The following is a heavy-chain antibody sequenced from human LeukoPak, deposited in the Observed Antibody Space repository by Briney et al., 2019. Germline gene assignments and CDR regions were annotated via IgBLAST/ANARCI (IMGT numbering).Heavy chain of an antibody. Sequence: AGGSLILSCAASGFTFSSYAMSWVRQAPGKGLEWVSGISSSGGNTYYAESVKGRFTISRDNSKDTLYLQMNSLRAEDTAVYYCAKDLYGDSYGDGYWGQGTLVTVSS. CDR2: ISSSGGNT. J-gene: IGHJ4*02. V-gene: IGHV3-23*01. CDR1: GFTFSSYA. CDR3: AKDLYGDSYGDGY. D-gene: IGHD4-17*01.